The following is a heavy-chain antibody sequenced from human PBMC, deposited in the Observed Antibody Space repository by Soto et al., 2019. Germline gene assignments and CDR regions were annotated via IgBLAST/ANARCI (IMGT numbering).Heavy chain of an antibody. J-gene: IGHJ5*02. CDR2: TFYRSKLYT. Sequence: PSQTLSLTCAISGDSVSSDNATWNWIRQSPSRGVEWLGRTFYRSKLYTDYAVSGKGRIAINPDPSKNQFSLQLNSVTPDDTAVYYCARDLRRESCSGDNCYSGVHWFDPWGQGTLVTVSS. CDR1: GDSVSSDNAT. D-gene: IGHD2-15*01. V-gene: IGHV6-1*01. CDR3: ARDLRRESCSGDNCYSGVHWFDP.